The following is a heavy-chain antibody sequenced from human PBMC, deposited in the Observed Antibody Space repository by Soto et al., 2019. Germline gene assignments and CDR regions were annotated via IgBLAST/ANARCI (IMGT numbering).Heavy chain of an antibody. CDR3: ARYCRSTSCYDY. CDR1: GFSFSNYA. Sequence: GVSLRLSCAASGFSFSNYAMHWVRQAPGKGLEWVAVISYDGRDKYYEDSVKGRYTISRDKSKNTLFLQMNSLRAEDTAVYYCARYCRSTSCYDYWGKGTLVTVSS. CDR2: ISYDGRDK. V-gene: IGHV3-30*03. J-gene: IGHJ4*02. D-gene: IGHD2-2*01.